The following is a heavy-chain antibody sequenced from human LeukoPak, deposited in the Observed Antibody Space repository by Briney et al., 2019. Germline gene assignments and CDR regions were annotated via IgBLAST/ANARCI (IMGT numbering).Heavy chain of an antibody. CDR2: INNDGSST. J-gene: IGHJ3*02. Sequence: GGSLRLSCAASGFTFSHYWMHWVRQVPGKGLVWVSHINNDGSSTTYADSVKGRFTISRDNAKNTLYLQMNSLRAEDTAVYYCARARSSYGYGDAFDIWGQGTMVTVSS. V-gene: IGHV3-74*01. CDR1: GFTFSHYW. CDR3: ARARSSYGYGDAFDI. D-gene: IGHD5-18*01.